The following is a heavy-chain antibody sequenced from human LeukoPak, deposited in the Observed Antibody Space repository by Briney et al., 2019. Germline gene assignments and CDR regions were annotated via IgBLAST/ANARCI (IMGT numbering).Heavy chain of an antibody. J-gene: IGHJ6*02. CDR3: ATVTNNGYYYYGMDV. CDR1: GYTLTELS. Sequence: ASVKVSFKVSGYTLTELSMHWVRQAPGKGLEWMGGFDPEDGETIYAQKFQGRVTMTEDTSTDTAYMELSSLRSEDTAVYYCATVTNNGYYYYGMDVWGQGTTVTVSS. CDR2: FDPEDGET. D-gene: IGHD1-14*01. V-gene: IGHV1-24*01.